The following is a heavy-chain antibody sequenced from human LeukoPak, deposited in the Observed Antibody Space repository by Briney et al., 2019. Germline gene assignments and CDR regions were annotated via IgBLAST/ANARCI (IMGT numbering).Heavy chain of an antibody. CDR1: GFTVSNKY. D-gene: IGHD3-3*01. CDR3: AAGRSGVFDY. J-gene: IGHJ4*02. Sequence: PGGSLRLSCAASGFTVSNKYMYWVRQPPGKGLAWVSVIYSGGGTYYADSVKGRSTISRDNSKNTLYFQMNSLRAEDTAVYYCAAGRSGVFDYWGQGTLVTVSS. CDR2: IYSGGGT. V-gene: IGHV3-53*01.